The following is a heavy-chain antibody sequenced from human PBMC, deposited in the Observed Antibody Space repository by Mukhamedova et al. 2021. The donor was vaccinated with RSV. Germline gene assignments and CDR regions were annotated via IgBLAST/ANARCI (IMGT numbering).Heavy chain of an antibody. V-gene: IGHV4-59*13. CDR3: ARDQWRVATITYYYYGMDV. Sequence: GKGLEWIGYIYYSGSTNYNPSLKSRVTISVDTSKNQFSLKLSSVTAADTAVYYCARDQWRVATITYYYYGMDVWGQGTTVTVSS. J-gene: IGHJ6*02. CDR2: IYYSGST. D-gene: IGHD5-12*01.